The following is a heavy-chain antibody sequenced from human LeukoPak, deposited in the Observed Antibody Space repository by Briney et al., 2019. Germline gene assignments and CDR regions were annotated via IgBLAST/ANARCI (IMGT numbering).Heavy chain of an antibody. CDR3: ARGHDSGGNSARRAFDI. V-gene: IGHV3-33*01. J-gene: IGHJ3*02. D-gene: IGHD4-23*01. Sequence: GGSLRLSCAASGFTFSSYGTHWVRQAPGKGLEWVAVIWSDGSNKYYADSVKGRFTISRDNSKNTLYLQMNSLRAEDTALYYCARGHDSGGNSARRAFDIWGQGTMVTVSS. CDR2: IWSDGSNK. CDR1: GFTFSSYG.